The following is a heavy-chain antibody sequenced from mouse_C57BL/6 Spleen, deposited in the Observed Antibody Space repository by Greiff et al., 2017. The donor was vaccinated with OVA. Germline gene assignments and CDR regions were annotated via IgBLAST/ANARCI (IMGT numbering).Heavy chain of an antibody. CDR1: GFTFTDYY. Sequence: EVQVVESGGGLVQPGGSLSLSCAASGFTFTDYYMSWVRQPPGKALEWLGFIRNKANGYTTEYSASVKGRFTISRDNSQSILYLQMNALRAEDSATYYCARYIGYYEESYFDYWGQGTTLTVSS. CDR2: IRNKANGYTT. J-gene: IGHJ2*01. CDR3: ARYIGYYEESYFDY. D-gene: IGHD2-4*01. V-gene: IGHV7-3*01.